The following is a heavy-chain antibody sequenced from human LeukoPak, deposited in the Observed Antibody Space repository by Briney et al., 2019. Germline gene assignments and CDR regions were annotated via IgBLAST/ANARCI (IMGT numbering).Heavy chain of an antibody. CDR2: IYYSGST. CDR3: ARQGYCSGGSCYPDWYFDL. J-gene: IGHJ2*01. V-gene: IGHV4-59*08. Sequence: SETLSLTCTVSGGSISSYYWSWIRQPPGKGLEWLGYIYYSGSTNYNPSLKSRVTISVDTSKNQFSLKLSSVTAADTAVYYCARQGYCSGGSCYPDWYFDLWGRGTLVTVSS. CDR1: GGSISSYY. D-gene: IGHD2-15*01.